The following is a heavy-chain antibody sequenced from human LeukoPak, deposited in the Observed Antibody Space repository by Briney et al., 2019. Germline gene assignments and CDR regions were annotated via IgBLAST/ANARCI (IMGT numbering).Heavy chain of an antibody. CDR1: GGSISSHY. Sequence: WETLSLTCTVSGGSISSHYWSWIRQPPGKGLEWIGYIYYSGSTNYNPSLKSRVNISVDTSKNQFSLKLSSVTAADTAVYYCARGARYYYGSGSYGNYYMDVWAKGTTVTVSS. CDR2: IYYSGST. J-gene: IGHJ6*03. V-gene: IGHV4-59*11. D-gene: IGHD3-10*01. CDR3: ARGARYYYGSGSYGNYYMDV.